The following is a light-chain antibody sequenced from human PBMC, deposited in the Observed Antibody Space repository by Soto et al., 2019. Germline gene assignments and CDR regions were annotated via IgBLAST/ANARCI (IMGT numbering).Light chain of an antibody. CDR3: QQLSSYPYT. CDR2: AAS. V-gene: IGKV1-9*01. Sequence: DIQLTQSPSFLSASVGDRVTITCRASQGINNYLAWYQQIPGKAPKLLIYAASTLQRGAPSRFIGSGSGTDFTLTISSLQPEDFATYYCQQLSSYPYTFGQGTKLEIK. CDR1: QGINNY. J-gene: IGKJ2*01.